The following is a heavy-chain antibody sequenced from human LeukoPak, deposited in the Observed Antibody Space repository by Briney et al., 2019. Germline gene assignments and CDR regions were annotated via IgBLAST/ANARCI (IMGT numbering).Heavy chain of an antibody. CDR3: ARVYIYGRSYFDY. CDR2: IRGGGST. J-gene: IGHJ4*02. CDR1: GFSISSGFY. V-gene: IGHV4-38-2*02. Sequence: SETLSLTCTVSGFSISSGFYWGWIRQPPGKGLEWIGTIRGGGSTNYNPSLKSRVTISVDTSKNQFSLNLSSVTVADTAIYYCARVYIYGRSYFDYWGQGTVVTVSP. D-gene: IGHD5-18*01.